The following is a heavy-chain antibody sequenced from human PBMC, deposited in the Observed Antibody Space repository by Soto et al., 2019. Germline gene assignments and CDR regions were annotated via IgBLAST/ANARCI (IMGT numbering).Heavy chain of an antibody. CDR2: INAGNGNT. V-gene: IGHV1-3*01. Sequence: ASVKVSCKASGYTFTSYAMHWVRQAPGQRLEWMGWINAGNGNTKYSQKIQGRVTITRDTSASTAYMELSSLSSEDTAVYYCDAYDYVWGSYRPDYWGQGTLVTVSS. CDR3: DAYDYVWGSYRPDY. CDR1: GYTFTSYA. D-gene: IGHD3-16*02. J-gene: IGHJ4*02.